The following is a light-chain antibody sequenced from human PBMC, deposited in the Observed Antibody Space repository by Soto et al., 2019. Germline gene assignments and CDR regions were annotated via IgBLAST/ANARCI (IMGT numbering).Light chain of an antibody. Sequence: DSRMTQSPATLSASVGDRVTITCRASQSISSWLAWYQQKPGKAPKLLIYDASSLESGVPSRFSGSGSGTEFTLTISSLQPDDFATYYCQQYNSYSPETFGHGTNVDIK. J-gene: IGKJ1*01. V-gene: IGKV1-5*01. CDR2: DAS. CDR3: QQYNSYSPET. CDR1: QSISSW.